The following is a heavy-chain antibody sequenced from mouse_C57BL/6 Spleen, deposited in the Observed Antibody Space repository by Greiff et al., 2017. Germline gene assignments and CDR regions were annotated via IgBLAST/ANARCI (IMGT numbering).Heavy chain of an antibody. V-gene: IGHV1-26*01. CDR2: INPNNGGT. D-gene: IGHD1-1*01. Sequence: VQLQQSGPELVKPGASVKISCKASGYTFTDYYMNWVKQSHGKSLEWIGDINPNNGGTSYNQKFKGKATLTVDKSSSTAYMELRSLTSEDSAVYYCAGYGVVEPYYYAMDYWGQGTSVTVSS. CDR3: AGYGVVEPYYYAMDY. CDR1: GYTFTDYY. J-gene: IGHJ4*01.